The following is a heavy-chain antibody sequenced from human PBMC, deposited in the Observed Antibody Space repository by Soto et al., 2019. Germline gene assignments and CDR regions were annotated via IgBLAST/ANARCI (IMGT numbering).Heavy chain of an antibody. V-gene: IGHV1-69*13. CDR3: ARVEDIVLVPAAPGGY. CDR1: GGTFSSYA. Sequence: SVKVSCKASGGTFSSYAISWVRQAPGQGLEWMGGIIPIFGTANYAQKFQGRVTITADESTSTAYMELSSLRSEDTAVYYCARVEDIVLVPAAPGGYWGQGTLVTVSS. D-gene: IGHD2-2*01. CDR2: IIPIFGTA. J-gene: IGHJ4*02.